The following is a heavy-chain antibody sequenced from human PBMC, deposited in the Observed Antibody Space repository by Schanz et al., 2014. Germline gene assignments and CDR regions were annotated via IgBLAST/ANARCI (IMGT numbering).Heavy chain of an antibody. Sequence: QVQLVQSGAEVKKPGASVKVSCQASGYTFAGHAVHWVRQAPGQGPEWVGWIHTGSGNTKYSQKFEGRVTITRDTAASVGDRELRSLRGEDMAVRFCASGEARVTSSGMGNVEMNAGGKGTTEIVSA. J-gene: IGHJ6*04. CDR2: IHTGSGNT. D-gene: IGHD3-3*01. V-gene: IGHV1-3*04. CDR1: GYTFAGHA. CDR3: ASGEARVTSSGMGNVEMNA.